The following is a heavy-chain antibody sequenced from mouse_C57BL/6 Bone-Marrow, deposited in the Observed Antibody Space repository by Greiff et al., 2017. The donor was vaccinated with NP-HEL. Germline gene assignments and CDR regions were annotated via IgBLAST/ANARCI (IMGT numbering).Heavy chain of an antibody. CDR1: GYTFTSYG. CDR2: IYPRSGNT. Sequence: QVQLQESGAELARPGASVKLSCKASGYTFTSYGISWVKQRTGQGLEWIGEIYPRSGNTYYNEKFKGKATLTADKSSSAAYMELRSLTSEDSAVYFCARNDCYGNYAWFAYWGQGTLVTVSA. J-gene: IGHJ3*01. V-gene: IGHV1-81*01. CDR3: ARNDCYGNYAWFAY. D-gene: IGHD2-1*01.